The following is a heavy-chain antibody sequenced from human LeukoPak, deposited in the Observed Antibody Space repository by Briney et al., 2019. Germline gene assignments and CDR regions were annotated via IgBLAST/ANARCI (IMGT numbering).Heavy chain of an antibody. J-gene: IGHJ4*02. D-gene: IGHD6-13*01. V-gene: IGHV3-43D*03. CDR2: ISWDGGST. CDR3: ARDCYSSSWYFDY. Sequence: GGSLRLSCAASGFTFDDYAMHWVRQAPGKGLERVSLISWDGGSTYYADSVKGRFTISRDNSKNTLYLQMNSLRAEDTAVYYCARDCYSSSWYFDYWGQGTLVTVSS. CDR1: GFTFDDYA.